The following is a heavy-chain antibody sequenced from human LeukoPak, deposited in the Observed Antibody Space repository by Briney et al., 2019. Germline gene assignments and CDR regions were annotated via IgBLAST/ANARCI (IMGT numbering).Heavy chain of an antibody. J-gene: IGHJ4*01. Sequence: GWSLPLSCAASGFTFSSYSMNWVRQAPGKGLEWVSYINSSSSTIYYADSVKGRFTISRDNDKNSLYLHMNSLRAEDTAEYYCASPTFANWGQGTLVTVPS. CDR2: INSSSSTI. V-gene: IGHV3-48*01. CDR1: GFTFSSYS. CDR3: ASPTFAN.